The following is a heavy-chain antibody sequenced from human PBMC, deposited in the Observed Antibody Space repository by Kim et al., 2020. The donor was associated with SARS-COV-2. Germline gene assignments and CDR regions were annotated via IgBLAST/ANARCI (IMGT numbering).Heavy chain of an antibody. D-gene: IGHD3-10*01. Sequence: GESLKISCKASGYSFTKYWIGWVRQVPGKGLEWMGNIYGGDSDTRYSPSFQGQVTTPADVSKRTAFLQWSSLKASDTAMYYCAGLAREGVREVVKRQYYYYGMDVWDQETTVTVSS. CDR3: AGLAREGVREVVKRQYYYYGMDV. V-gene: IGHV5-51*01. J-gene: IGHJ6*02. CDR2: IYGGDSDT. CDR1: GYSFTKYW.